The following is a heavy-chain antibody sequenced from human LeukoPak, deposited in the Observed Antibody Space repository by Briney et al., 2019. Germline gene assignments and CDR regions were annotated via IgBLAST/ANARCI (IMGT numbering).Heavy chain of an antibody. CDR3: AKRGGIAAAALDY. J-gene: IGHJ4*02. D-gene: IGHD6-13*01. V-gene: IGHV3-21*01. CDR1: RFTFSTYT. CDR2: ITRSSRYI. Sequence: GGSLRLSCAASRFTFSTYTMNWVRQAPGKGLEWVSSITRSSRYIYYADSVKGRFTISRDNAKNSLYLQMNSLRAEDTAMYYCAKRGGIAAAALDYWGQGTLVTVSS.